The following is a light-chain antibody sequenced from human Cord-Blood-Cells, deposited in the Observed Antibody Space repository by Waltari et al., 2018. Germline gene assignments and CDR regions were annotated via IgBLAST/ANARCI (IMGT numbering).Light chain of an antibody. CDR3: CSYAGSSTYV. CDR1: SSDVGSYNL. J-gene: IGLJ1*01. Sequence: QSALTQPASVSGSPGPSIPISCTGTSSDVGSYNLVPWYQQHPGKAPKLMIYEVSKRPSGVSNRFSGSKSGNTASLTISGLQAEDEADYYCCSYAGSSTYVFGTGTKVTVL. V-gene: IGLV2-23*02. CDR2: EVS.